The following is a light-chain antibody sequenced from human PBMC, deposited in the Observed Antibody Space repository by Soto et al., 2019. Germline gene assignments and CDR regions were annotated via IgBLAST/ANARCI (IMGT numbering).Light chain of an antibody. CDR2: VAS. CDR3: HQYNSWHPIP. J-gene: IGKJ5*01. CDR1: HSVASI. Sequence: EIVRKPSPLTLHHAPGDRATXSCRASHSVASILAWYQQQPLQPPKLLIYVASTSATSIRSIFSCSRSGTEFNLTISTIPAEDFAVNFCHQYNSWHPIPFGRGTRMEIK. V-gene: IGKV3-15*01.